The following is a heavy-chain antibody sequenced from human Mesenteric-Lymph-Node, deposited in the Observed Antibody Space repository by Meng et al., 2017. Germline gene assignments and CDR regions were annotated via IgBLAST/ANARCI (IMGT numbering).Heavy chain of an antibody. CDR1: GGSISSSSYY. Sequence: SETLSLTCTVSGGSISSSSYYWGWIRQPPGKGLEWIGSIYYSGSTYYNPSLKSRVTISVDTSQNQFSLKLSSVTAADTAVYYCARDRLIVAHRIIHYYGMDVWGQGTMVTVSS. V-gene: IGHV4-39*07. CDR2: IYYSGST. CDR3: ARDRLIVAHRIIHYYGMDV. J-gene: IGHJ6*02. D-gene: IGHD5-12*01.